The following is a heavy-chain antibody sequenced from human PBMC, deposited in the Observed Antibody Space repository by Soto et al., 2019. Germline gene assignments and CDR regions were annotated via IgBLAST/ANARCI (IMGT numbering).Heavy chain of an antibody. D-gene: IGHD3-22*01. CDR1: GFTFSSYG. J-gene: IGHJ4*02. V-gene: IGHV3-30*18. CDR3: AKSLSYYYDSSGYSLGY. CDR2: ISYDGSNK. Sequence: QVPLVESGGGVVQPGRSLRLSCAASGFTFSSYGMHWVRQAPGKGLEWVAVISYDGSNKYYADSVKGRFTISRDNSKNTLYLQMNSLRAEDTAVYYCAKSLSYYYDSSGYSLGYWGQGTLVTVSS.